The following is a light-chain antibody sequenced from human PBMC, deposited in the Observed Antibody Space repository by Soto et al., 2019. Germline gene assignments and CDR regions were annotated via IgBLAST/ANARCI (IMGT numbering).Light chain of an antibody. J-gene: IGKJ2*01. CDR3: QQYGSSPPYT. CDR1: QSVSSSY. V-gene: IGKV3-20*01. CDR2: GAS. Sequence: EIVLTQSPGTLSLSPGERATLSCRASQSVSSSYLAWYQQKPGQAPRLLIYGASSRATGIPDRFSGIGSGTDFNLTISRLEPEDFAVYYCQQYGSSPPYTFGQGTKLYI.